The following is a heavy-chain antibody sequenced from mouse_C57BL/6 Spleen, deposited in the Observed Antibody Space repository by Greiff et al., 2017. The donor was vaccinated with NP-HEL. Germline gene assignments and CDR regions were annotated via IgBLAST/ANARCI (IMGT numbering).Heavy chain of an antibody. CDR2: INPSSGYT. J-gene: IGHJ4*01. Sequence: QVHVKQSGAELAKPGASVKLSCKASGYTFTSYWMHWVKQRPGQGLEWIGYINPSSGYTKYNQKFKDKATLTADKSSSTAYMQLSSLTYEDSAVYYCARGDDGYYGDAMDYWGQGTSVTVSS. CDR3: ARGDDGYYGDAMDY. CDR1: GYTFTSYW. D-gene: IGHD2-3*01. V-gene: IGHV1-7*01.